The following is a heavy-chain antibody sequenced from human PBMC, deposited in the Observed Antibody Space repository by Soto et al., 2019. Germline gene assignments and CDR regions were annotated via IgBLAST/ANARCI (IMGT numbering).Heavy chain of an antibody. J-gene: IGHJ6*02. CDR3: AIPDLTDYGMDV. CDR2: INPSGGST. D-gene: IGHD3-9*01. V-gene: IGHV1-46*01. CDR1: GYTFTSYY. Sequence: GASVKVSCKASGYTFTSYYMHWVRQAPGQGLEWMGIINPSGGSTSYAQKFQGRVTMTRDTSTSTVYMELSSLRSEDTAVYCCAIPDLTDYGMDVWGQGTTVTVSS.